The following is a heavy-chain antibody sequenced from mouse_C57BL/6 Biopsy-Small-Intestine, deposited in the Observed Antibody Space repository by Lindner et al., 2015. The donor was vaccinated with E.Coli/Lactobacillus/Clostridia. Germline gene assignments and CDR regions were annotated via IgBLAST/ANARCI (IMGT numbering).Heavy chain of an antibody. CDR1: GYTFTNYW. CDR2: IYTGSGDT. CDR3: ARRYYGFDY. V-gene: IGHV1-54*01. J-gene: IGHJ2*01. D-gene: IGHD1-1*01. Sequence: VQLQESGAELVRPGTSVKMSCKASGYTFTNYWINWAKQRPGQGLEWIGVIYTGSGDTKYNEKFKGKATLTADKSSSTAYMQLSSLTSEDSAVYYCARRYYGFDYWGQGTTLTVSS.